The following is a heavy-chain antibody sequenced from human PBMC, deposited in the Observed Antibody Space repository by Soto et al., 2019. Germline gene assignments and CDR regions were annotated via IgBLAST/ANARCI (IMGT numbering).Heavy chain of an antibody. CDR1: GGSISTYY. J-gene: IGHJ4*02. Sequence: SETLSLTCTVSGGSISTYYWTWVRQRPGEGLEWIGFISHSGRTYYNPSLKSRAAISVDTSENQFSLRLSSVTAADTAVYFCARDSDYCTGGSCYGNFDFWGQGTLVTVSS. CDR3: ARDSDYCTGGSCYGNFDF. D-gene: IGHD2-15*01. V-gene: IGHV4-59*06. CDR2: ISHSGRT.